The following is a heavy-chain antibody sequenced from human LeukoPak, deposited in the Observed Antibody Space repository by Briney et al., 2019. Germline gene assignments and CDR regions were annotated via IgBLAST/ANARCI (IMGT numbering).Heavy chain of an antibody. J-gene: IGHJ5*02. CDR3: AKDMTA. V-gene: IGHV3-9*01. CDR1: GFTFDDYA. Sequence: GGSLRLSCEASGFTFDDYAMHWVRQAPGKGLEWVSGISWNSGSIGYADSVKGRFTISRDNAKNSLYLQMNSLRAEDTALYYCAKDMTAWGQGTLVTVSS. CDR2: ISWNSGSI.